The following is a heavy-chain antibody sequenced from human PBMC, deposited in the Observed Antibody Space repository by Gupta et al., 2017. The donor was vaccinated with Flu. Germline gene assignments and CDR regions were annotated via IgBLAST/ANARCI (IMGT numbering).Heavy chain of an antibody. V-gene: IGHV3-23*01. J-gene: IGHJ5*02. Sequence: EVQLLESGGGLVQPGGSLRLSCAASGFTFSSYAMSWVRQAPGKGLEWVSAISGSGGSTYYADSVKGRFTISRDNSKNTLYLQMNSLRAEDTAVYYCAKDWDSSSWYGGNWFDPWGQGTLVTVSS. CDR2: ISGSGGST. D-gene: IGHD6-13*01. CDR3: AKDWDSSSWYGGNWFDP. CDR1: GFTFSSYA.